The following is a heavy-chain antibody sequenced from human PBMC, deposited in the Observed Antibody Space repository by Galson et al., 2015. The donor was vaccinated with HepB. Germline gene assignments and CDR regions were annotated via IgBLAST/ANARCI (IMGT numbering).Heavy chain of an antibody. CDR2: IADRGGVT. CDR1: GFTFNDYY. J-gene: IGHJ4*02. D-gene: IGHD1-1*01. CDR3: ARERITTVDY. Sequence: SVKVSCKASGFTFNDYYIHWVRQAPGHGLEWMGWIADRGGVTKYAQKFQGGVTMTRDTSISTAYMELTSLTFDDTAIYYCARERITTVDYWGQGTLITVSS. V-gene: IGHV1-2*02.